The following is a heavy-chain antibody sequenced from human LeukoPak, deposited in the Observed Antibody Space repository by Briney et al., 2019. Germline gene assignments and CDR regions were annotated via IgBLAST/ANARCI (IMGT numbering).Heavy chain of an antibody. Sequence: ASVKVSCKASGYTFTSYYMHWVRQAPGQGLEWMGIINPSGGSTSYAQKFQGRVTITADKSTSTAYMELSSLRSEDTAVYYCARARLGDYYDSSGYYTSYYFDYWGQGTLVTVSS. CDR2: INPSGGST. CDR3: ARARLGDYYDSSGYYTSYYFDY. D-gene: IGHD3-22*01. CDR1: GYTFTSYY. J-gene: IGHJ4*02. V-gene: IGHV1-46*01.